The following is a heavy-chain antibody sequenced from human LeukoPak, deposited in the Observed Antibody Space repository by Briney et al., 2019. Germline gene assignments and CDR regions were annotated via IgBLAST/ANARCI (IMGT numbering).Heavy chain of an antibody. Sequence: SETLSLTCAVYGGSFSGYYWSWIRQPPGKGLEWIGEINHSGSTNYNPSLKSRVTISVDTSKNQFSLKLSSVTAADTAVYYCARARSHYDFWSGYYRANYMDVWGKGTTVTVSS. J-gene: IGHJ6*03. CDR1: GGSFSGYY. D-gene: IGHD3-3*01. V-gene: IGHV4-34*01. CDR2: INHSGST. CDR3: ARARSHYDFWSGYYRANYMDV.